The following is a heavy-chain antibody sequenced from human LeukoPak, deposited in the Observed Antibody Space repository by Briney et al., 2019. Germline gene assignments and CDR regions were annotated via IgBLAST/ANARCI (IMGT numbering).Heavy chain of an antibody. J-gene: IGHJ3*02. Sequence: PSETLSLTCTVSGGSISSSSYYWGWIRQPPGKGLEWIGIIYYSGSTYYNPSLKSRVTISVDTSKNQFSLKLSSVTAADTAVYYCARRGKLLWFGEIKNAFDIWGQGTMVTVSS. D-gene: IGHD3-10*01. CDR3: ARRGKLLWFGEIKNAFDI. CDR1: GGSISSSSYY. V-gene: IGHV4-39*01. CDR2: IYYSGST.